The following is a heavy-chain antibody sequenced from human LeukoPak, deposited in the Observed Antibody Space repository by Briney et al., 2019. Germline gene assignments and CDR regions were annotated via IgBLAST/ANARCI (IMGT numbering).Heavy chain of an antibody. CDR1: GFTFSSYA. D-gene: IGHD1-26*01. J-gene: IGHJ5*02. Sequence: GGSLRLSCAASGFTFSSYAMSWVRQAPGKGLEWVSAISGSGGSTYYADSVKGRFTISRDNSKNTLYLQMNSLRAEDTAVYYCVTVGMTSIWSYLRFDPRGQGTLVSVSS. V-gene: IGHV3-23*01. CDR2: ISGSGGST. CDR3: VTVGMTSIWSYLRFDP.